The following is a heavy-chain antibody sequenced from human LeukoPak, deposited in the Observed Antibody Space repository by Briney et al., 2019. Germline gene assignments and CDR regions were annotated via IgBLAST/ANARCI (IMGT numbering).Heavy chain of an antibody. J-gene: IGHJ6*04. V-gene: IGHV1-18*04. CDR3: ATASAGHYYYGMDV. Sequence: ASVRVSCKASGYTFTSYGISWVRQAPGQGLEWRGWISAYNGNTNYAQKLQGRVTMTPDPSTSTAYMELRSLRSDDTAVYYCATASAGHYYYGMDVWGKGPTVTVSS. CDR1: GYTFTSYG. CDR2: ISAYNGNT. D-gene: IGHD3-10*01.